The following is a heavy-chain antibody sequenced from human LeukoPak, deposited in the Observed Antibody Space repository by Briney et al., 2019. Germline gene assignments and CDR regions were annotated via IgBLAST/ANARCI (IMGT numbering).Heavy chain of an antibody. CDR1: GGSFSGYY. CDR2: INHSGST. J-gene: IGHJ3*02. Sequence: SETLSLTCAVYGGSFSGYYWSWIRQPPGKGLEWIGEINHSGSTNYNPSLKSRVTISLDTSRNQFSLNLSSVTASDTTVYYCAKANGYCLIDIWGQGTMVSASS. D-gene: IGHD3-22*01. V-gene: IGHV4-34*01. CDR3: AKANGYCLIDI.